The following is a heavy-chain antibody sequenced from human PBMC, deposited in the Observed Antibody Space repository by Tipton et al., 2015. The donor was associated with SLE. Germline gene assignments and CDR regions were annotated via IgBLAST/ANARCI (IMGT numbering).Heavy chain of an antibody. Sequence: QVQLVQSGDKVKKSGASVKVSCQTSGYIFETYGISWLRQAPGQGLEWMGWISGYNGNTRYEENFQGRLTMTTDASTSTAYMELRSLRPNDTAVYYCARGPGYSGTSNWFDPWGQGTLVTVSS. D-gene: IGHD5-12*01. CDR3: ARGPGYSGTSNWFDP. V-gene: IGHV1-18*01. CDR1: GYIFETYG. J-gene: IGHJ5*02. CDR2: ISGYNGNT.